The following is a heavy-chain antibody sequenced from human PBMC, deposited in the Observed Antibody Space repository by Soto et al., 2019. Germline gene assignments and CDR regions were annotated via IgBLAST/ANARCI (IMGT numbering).Heavy chain of an antibody. Sequence: EVQLLESGGGLVQPGGSLRLSCAASGFTFSSYAMSWVRQAPGKVLEWVSAISGSGGSTYYADSVKGRFTISRDNSKNTLYLQMNSLRAEDTAVYYCAKPKLATIIFNGYFDYWGQGTLVTVSS. CDR1: GFTFSSYA. CDR2: ISGSGGST. V-gene: IGHV3-23*01. J-gene: IGHJ4*02. CDR3: AKPKLATIIFNGYFDY. D-gene: IGHD5-12*01.